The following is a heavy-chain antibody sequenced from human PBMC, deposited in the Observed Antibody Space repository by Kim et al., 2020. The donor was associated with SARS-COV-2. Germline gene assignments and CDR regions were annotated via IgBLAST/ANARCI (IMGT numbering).Heavy chain of an antibody. Sequence: SETLSLTCTVSGGSISSYYWSWIRQPPGKGLEWIGYIYYSGSTNYNPSLKSRVTISVDTSKNQFSLKLSSVTAADTAVYYCARVTHEYSNSGGYYYYMDVWGKGTTVTVSS. V-gene: IGHV4-59*01. J-gene: IGHJ6*03. CDR2: IYYSGST. CDR3: ARVTHEYSNSGGYYYYMDV. CDR1: GGSISSYY. D-gene: IGHD6-6*01.